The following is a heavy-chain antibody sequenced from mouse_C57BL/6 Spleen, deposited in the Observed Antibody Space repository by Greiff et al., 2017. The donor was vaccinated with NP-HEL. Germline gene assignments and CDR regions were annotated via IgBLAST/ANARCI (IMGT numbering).Heavy chain of an antibody. CDR2: IYPGSGST. CDR1: GYTFTSYW. CDR3: ARGGNYYGSSDWYFDV. V-gene: IGHV1-55*01. J-gene: IGHJ1*03. D-gene: IGHD1-1*01. Sequence: QVQLQQPGAELVKPGASVKMSCKASGYTFTSYWITWVKQRPGQGLEWIGDIYPGSGSTNYNEKFKSKATLTVDASSSTAYMQLSSLTSEDSAFYYCARGGNYYGSSDWYFDVWGTGTTVTVSS.